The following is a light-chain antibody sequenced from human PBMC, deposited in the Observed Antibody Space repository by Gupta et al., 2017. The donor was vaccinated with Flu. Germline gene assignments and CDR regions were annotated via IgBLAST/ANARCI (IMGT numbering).Light chain of an antibody. J-gene: IGKJ3*01. CDR1: QRLAHSDGNTY. Sequence: DVVMPQSPLSLPVTLGQPASISCTSSQRLAHSDGNTYLNWFHQRPGQSPRRLIYEVSNRDSGVPDRFSGSGSGTDFTLKISRVEAEDIGVYFCMQGTHWPFTFGPGTKVEIK. CDR2: EVS. CDR3: MQGTHWPFT. V-gene: IGKV2-30*02.